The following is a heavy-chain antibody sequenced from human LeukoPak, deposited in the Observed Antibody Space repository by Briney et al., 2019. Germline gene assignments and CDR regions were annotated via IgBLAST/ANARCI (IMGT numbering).Heavy chain of an antibody. CDR1: GGSISSSSYY. V-gene: IGHV4-39*01. CDR3: ARQLGYCSSTSCYADKVDY. Sequence: PSETLSLTCTVSGGSISSSSYYWGWIRQPPGKGLEWIGSIYYSGSTYYNPSLKSRVTISVDTSKNQFSLKLSSVTTADTAVYYCARQLGYCSSTSCYADKVDYWGQGTLVTVSS. J-gene: IGHJ4*02. CDR2: IYYSGST. D-gene: IGHD2-2*01.